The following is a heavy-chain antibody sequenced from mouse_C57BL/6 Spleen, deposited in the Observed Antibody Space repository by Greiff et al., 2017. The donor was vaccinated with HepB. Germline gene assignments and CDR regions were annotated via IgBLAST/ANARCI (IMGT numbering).Heavy chain of an antibody. Sequence: QVQLQQSGAELVRPGASVTLSCKASGYTFTDYEMHWVKQTPVHGLEWIGAIDPETGGTAYNQKFKGKAILTADKSSSTAYMELRSLTSEDSAVYYCTSSRGYCDYGGWYCDVWGTGTTVTVSS. CDR2: IDPETGGT. CDR1: GYTFTDYE. D-gene: IGHD2-4*01. CDR3: TSSRGYCDYGGWYCDV. V-gene: IGHV1-15*01. J-gene: IGHJ1*03.